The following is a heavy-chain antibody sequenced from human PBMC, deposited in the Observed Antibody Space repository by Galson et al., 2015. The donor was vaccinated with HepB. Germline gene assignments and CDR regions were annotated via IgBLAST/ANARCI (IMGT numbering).Heavy chain of an antibody. CDR2: ISSSGTTTI. CDR1: GFTFSEYY. V-gene: IGHV3-11*01. D-gene: IGHD6-25*01. J-gene: IGHJ5*02. CDR3: ARAALGWFDP. Sequence: FLRLSCASSGFTFSEYYMTWIRQAPGKGLEWVSYISSSGTTTIYYADSVKGRFTISRDNAKNSLYLQMNSLRAEDTAVYYCARAALGWFDPWGQGTLVTVSS.